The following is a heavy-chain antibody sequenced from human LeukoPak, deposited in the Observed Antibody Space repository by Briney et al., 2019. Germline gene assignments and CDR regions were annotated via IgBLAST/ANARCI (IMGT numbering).Heavy chain of an antibody. D-gene: IGHD4-11*01. Sequence: GRSLRLSCAASGFTFSSYGMPWVRQAPGKWLEWVAVIWYDGSNKYYADSVKGRFTISRDNSKNTLYLQMNSLRAEDTAVYYCARGSQIYSLDYWGQGTLVTVSS. J-gene: IGHJ4*02. CDR2: IWYDGSNK. CDR3: ARGSQIYSLDY. V-gene: IGHV3-33*01. CDR1: GFTFSSYG.